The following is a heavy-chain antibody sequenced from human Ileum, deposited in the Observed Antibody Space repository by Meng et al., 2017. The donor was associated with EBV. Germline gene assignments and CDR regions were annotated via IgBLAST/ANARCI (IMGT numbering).Heavy chain of an antibody. Sequence: QVQLQESGPGLVKPSEXLSLTCSVSNGSVSSYGYYWTWIRQPPGKGLEWIGYMSYTGSTNYNSSLKSRVTISVDTSKNQFSLKLTSVTAADTAVYYCARERGGGDRGIHGGQGTLVTVSS. CDR2: MSYTGST. V-gene: IGHV4-61*08. CDR1: NGSVSSYGYY. CDR3: ARERGGGDRGIH. D-gene: IGHD2-21*02. J-gene: IGHJ4*02.